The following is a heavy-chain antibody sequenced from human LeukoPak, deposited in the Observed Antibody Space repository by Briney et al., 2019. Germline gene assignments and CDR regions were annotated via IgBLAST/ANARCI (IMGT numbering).Heavy chain of an antibody. CDR3: TTGSGGPSPYFGY. D-gene: IGHD3-10*01. J-gene: IGHJ4*02. V-gene: IGHV3-30*02. CDR1: GFTFSSYA. Sequence: GGSLRLSCAASGFTFSSYAMYWVRQAPGKGLEWVAYIRSDASNKYSADSVKGRFTISRDNSKDTLNLQMNSLRAEDTAVYYCTTGSGGPSPYFGYWGQGTLVTVSS. CDR2: IRSDASNK.